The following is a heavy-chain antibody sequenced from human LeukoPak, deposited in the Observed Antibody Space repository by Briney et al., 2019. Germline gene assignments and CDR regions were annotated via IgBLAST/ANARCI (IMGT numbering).Heavy chain of an antibody. Sequence: PGGSLRLSCAASGFTFSSYAMSWVRQAPGKGLEWVSAISGSGGSTYYADSVKGRFTNSRDNSKNTLYLQMNSLRAEGTAVYYCANPYYYGSGSYYKHYFDYWGQGTLVTVSS. V-gene: IGHV3-23*01. D-gene: IGHD3-10*01. CDR1: GFTFSSYA. J-gene: IGHJ4*02. CDR2: ISGSGGST. CDR3: ANPYYYGSGSYYKHYFDY.